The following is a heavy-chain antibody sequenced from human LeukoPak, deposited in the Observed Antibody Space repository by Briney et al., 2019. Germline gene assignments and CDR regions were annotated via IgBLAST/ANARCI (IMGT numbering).Heavy chain of an antibody. CDR2: ISYSSSYI. CDR1: GFTFSDYS. V-gene: IGHV3-21*01. Sequence: GGSLRLSCAASGFTFSDYSVNWVRHAPGKGLEWVSSISYSSSYIYYVDSVKGRFTISRDDAKNSLYLQMHSLRAEDTAVYYCARALPGYYDTRGRYYYMDVWGKGTTVTVSS. J-gene: IGHJ6*03. CDR3: ARALPGYYDTRGRYYYMDV. D-gene: IGHD3-22*01.